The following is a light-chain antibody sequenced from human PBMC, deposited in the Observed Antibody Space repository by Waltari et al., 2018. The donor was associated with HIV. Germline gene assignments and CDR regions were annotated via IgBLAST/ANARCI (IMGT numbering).Light chain of an antibody. CDR2: GAS. J-gene: IGKJ2*01. V-gene: IGKV3-15*01. CDR1: QSVRSN. CDR3: QQYNNWPPYT. Sequence: EIVMTQSPATLSVSPGERATLSCRASQSVRSNLAWYQQKPGQAPRLLMYGASTRATGIPATFSGSGSGTEFTLTISSLQSEDFAVYYCQQYNNWPPYTFGQGTKLEI.